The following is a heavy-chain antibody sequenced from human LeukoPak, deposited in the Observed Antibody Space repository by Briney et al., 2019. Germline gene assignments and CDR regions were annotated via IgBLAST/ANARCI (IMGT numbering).Heavy chain of an antibody. J-gene: IGHJ4*02. CDR2: ISGDGTTT. CDR1: GFTFSNDW. Sequence: GGSLRLSCAVSGFTFSNDWMHWVRQAPGKGLLWVSRISGDGTTTNYADSVKGRFTISRDNAKNTLYLQMNSLRAEDTAVYYCAKPPGITFGGVIVLGYFDYWGQGTLVTVSS. V-gene: IGHV3-74*01. D-gene: IGHD3-16*02. CDR3: AKPPGITFGGVIVLGYFDY.